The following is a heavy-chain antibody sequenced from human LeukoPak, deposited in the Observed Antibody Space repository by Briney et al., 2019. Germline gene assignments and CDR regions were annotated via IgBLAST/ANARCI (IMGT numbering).Heavy chain of an antibody. CDR2: IYYSGST. Sequence: PSETLSLTCTVSGGSISSYYWSWIRQPPGKGLEWIGYIYYSGSTNYNPSLKSRVTISVDTSKNQFSLKLSSATAADTAVYYCARRGNYDFWSGYLDYWGQGTLVTVSS. CDR3: ARRGNYDFWSGYLDY. J-gene: IGHJ4*02. V-gene: IGHV4-59*08. D-gene: IGHD3-3*01. CDR1: GGSISSYY.